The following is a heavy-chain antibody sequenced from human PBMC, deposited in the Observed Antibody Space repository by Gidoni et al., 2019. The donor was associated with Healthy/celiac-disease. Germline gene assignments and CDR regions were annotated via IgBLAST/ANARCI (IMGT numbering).Heavy chain of an antibody. V-gene: IGHV3-23*01. Sequence: EVQLLESGGGLVQPGGSLRLSCAASGFTFSSYAMSWVRQAPGKGLEWVSAISGSGGSTYYADSVKGRFTISRDNSKNTLYLQMNSLRAEDTAVYYCANRPGIYGSGYDTFDYWGQGTLVTVSS. CDR1: GFTFSSYA. CDR3: ANRPGIYGSGYDTFDY. J-gene: IGHJ4*02. D-gene: IGHD5-12*01. CDR2: ISGSGGST.